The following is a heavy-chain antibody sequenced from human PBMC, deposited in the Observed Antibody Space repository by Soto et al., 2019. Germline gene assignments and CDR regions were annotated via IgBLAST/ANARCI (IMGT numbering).Heavy chain of an antibody. CDR3: AKDIKSTGWYFGLDV. D-gene: IGHD6-19*01. J-gene: IGHJ6*02. Sequence: GGSLRLSCAASGFTFDDHAMHWVRQGPGKGLEWVSGISWNSGTIVYADSVKGRFTISRDNTKNSLYLQVDSLRREDTALYYCAKDIKSTGWYFGLDVWGQGTAVTVSS. V-gene: IGHV3-9*01. CDR2: ISWNSGTI. CDR1: GFTFDDHA.